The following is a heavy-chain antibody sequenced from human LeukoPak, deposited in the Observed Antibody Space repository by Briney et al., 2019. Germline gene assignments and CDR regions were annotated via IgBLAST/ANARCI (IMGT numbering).Heavy chain of an antibody. J-gene: IGHJ6*02. CDR3: ARGTEIPNYYYYGMDV. CDR1: GGSISSYY. D-gene: IGHD5-24*01. Sequence: SETLSLTCTVSGGSISSYYWTWIRQPAGKGLEWIGRIYTSGSTNYNPSLKSRVTMSVDTSKNQFSLKLSSVTAADTAVYYRARGTEIPNYYYYGMDVWGQGTTVTVSS. CDR2: IYTSGST. V-gene: IGHV4-4*07.